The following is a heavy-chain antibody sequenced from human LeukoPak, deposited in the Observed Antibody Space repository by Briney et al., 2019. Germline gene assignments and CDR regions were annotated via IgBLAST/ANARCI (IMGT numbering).Heavy chain of an antibody. CDR3: TRCEQRYYAI. D-gene: IGHD3-9*01. Sequence: GGSLRLSCAASGFTFSDHCMGCVRQAAENGLEWDVRITNKATNYTTEYSSAGTGRFTISRDDSKNSLYLQMDSLKTEDSAVYYCTRCEQRYYAIWGQGTLVTVSS. V-gene: IGHV3-72*01. CDR1: GFTFSDHC. J-gene: IGHJ4*02. CDR2: ITNKATNYTT.